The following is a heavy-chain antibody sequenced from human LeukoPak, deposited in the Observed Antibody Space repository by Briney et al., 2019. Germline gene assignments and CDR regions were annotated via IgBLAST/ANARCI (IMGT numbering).Heavy chain of an antibody. D-gene: IGHD3-22*01. CDR3: ARSSNYYDSSGYYVPFDY. J-gene: IGHJ4*02. V-gene: IGHV4-30-2*01. CDR2: IYHSGST. CDR1: GGSISSGGYS. Sequence: PSETLSLTCAVSGGSISSGGYSWSWLRQPPGKGLEWIGYIYHSGSTYYNPSLKSRVTISVDRSKNQFSLKLSSVTAADTAVYYCARSSNYYDSSGYYVPFDYWGQGTLVTVSS.